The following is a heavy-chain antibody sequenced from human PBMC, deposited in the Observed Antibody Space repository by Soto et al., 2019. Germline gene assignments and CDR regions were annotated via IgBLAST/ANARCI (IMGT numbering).Heavy chain of an antibody. CDR3: ARRYSSGFDY. D-gene: IGHD6-19*01. J-gene: IGHJ4*02. V-gene: IGHV4-59*08. Sequence: VQLQESGPGLVKPSETLTLTCTVSDGSINTYYWSWIRHPPGKGLEWIGYIYYSGSTKNNPTLKSRVTISLDTSKNLFCLSLSSVTAAVTDVDYCARRYSSGFDYWGQGTLVTVSS. CDR1: DGSINTYY. CDR2: IYYSGST.